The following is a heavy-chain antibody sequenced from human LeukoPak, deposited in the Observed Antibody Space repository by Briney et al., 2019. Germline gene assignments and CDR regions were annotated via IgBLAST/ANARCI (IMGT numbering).Heavy chain of an antibody. V-gene: IGHV3-23*01. CDR3: AKLGYGSGSYSDY. D-gene: IGHD3-10*01. Sequence: GGSLRLSCAASGFTFSSYDMHWVRQAPGKGLEWVSAISGSGGSTYYADSVKGRFTISRDNSKNTLYLQMNSLRAEDTAVYYCAKLGYGSGSYSDYWGQGTLVTVSS. CDR2: ISGSGGST. CDR1: GFTFSSYD. J-gene: IGHJ4*02.